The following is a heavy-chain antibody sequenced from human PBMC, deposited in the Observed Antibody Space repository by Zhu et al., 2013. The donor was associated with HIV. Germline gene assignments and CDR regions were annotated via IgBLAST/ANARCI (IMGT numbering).Heavy chain of an antibody. J-gene: IGHJ6*02. CDR2: IIPIFGTA. CDR1: GGTFSSYA. D-gene: IGHD3-3*01. Sequence: QVQLVQSGAEVKKPGSSVKVSCKASGGTFSSYAISWVRQAPGQGLEWMGGIIPIFGTADYAQKFQGRVTITADKSTSTANMELSSLRSEDTAVYYCARDRGLDFWSGYAPTPSLPGRRYGMDVWGQGTTVTVSS. CDR3: ARDRGLDFWSGYAPTPSLPGRRYGMDV. V-gene: IGHV1-69*06.